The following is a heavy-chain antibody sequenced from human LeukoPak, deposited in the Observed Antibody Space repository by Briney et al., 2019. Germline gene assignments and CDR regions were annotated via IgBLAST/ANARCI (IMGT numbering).Heavy chain of an antibody. CDR2: IYTSGST. Sequence: SETLSLTCTVSGGSISSYYWSWLRQPPGKGLEWIGYIYTSGSTNYNPSLKSRVTISVDTSKNQFSLKLSSVTAADTAVYYCARQTVLLGSSSGGDYFDYWGQGTLVTVSS. J-gene: IGHJ4*02. D-gene: IGHD6-6*01. CDR3: ARQTVLLGSSSGGDYFDY. V-gene: IGHV4-4*09. CDR1: GGSISSYY.